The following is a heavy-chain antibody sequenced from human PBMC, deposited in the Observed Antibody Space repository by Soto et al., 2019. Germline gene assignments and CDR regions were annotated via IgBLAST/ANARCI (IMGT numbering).Heavy chain of an antibody. D-gene: IGHD2-15*01. Sequence: SETLSLTCTVSGGSISSYYWSWIRQPPGKGLEWIGYIYDSGNTNYNPSLKSRVTISVDTSKKQFSLKLSSVTAADTAVYYCARGWSGSPYYYYYYHMAVWGKGTTVTVSS. J-gene: IGHJ6*03. CDR2: IYDSGNT. CDR3: ARGWSGSPYYYYYYHMAV. V-gene: IGHV4-59*01. CDR1: GGSISSYY.